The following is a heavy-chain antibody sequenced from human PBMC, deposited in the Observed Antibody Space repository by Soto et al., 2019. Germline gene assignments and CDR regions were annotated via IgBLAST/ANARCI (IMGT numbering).Heavy chain of an antibody. CDR2: MFHSGST. CDR3: ARVSTVTTRSVDY. J-gene: IGHJ4*02. D-gene: IGHD4-17*01. V-gene: IGHV4-38-2*01. CDR1: GYSISSGYY. Sequence: SETLSLTCAVSGYSISSGYYWAWIRQSPGKGLEWIGSMFHSGSTYYNPSLRGRVAVSIDTSKNQVLLTLSSVTAADTAVYFWARVSTVTTRSVDYWGQGTPVTVSS.